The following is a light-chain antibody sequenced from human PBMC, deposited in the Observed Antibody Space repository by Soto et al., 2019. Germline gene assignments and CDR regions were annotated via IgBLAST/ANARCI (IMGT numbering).Light chain of an antibody. CDR1: SSNIEAGYD. Sequence: QSVLTQPPSVSAAPGQRVTISCTGSSSNIEAGYDVHGYQQLPGTAPKLLIYGNTNPPSGVPDRFSGSKSGTSASLAITGLQAEDEADYYCQSYDSSLSGSRVFGTGTKLAVL. CDR3: QSYDSSLSGSRV. CDR2: GNT. V-gene: IGLV1-40*01. J-gene: IGLJ1*01.